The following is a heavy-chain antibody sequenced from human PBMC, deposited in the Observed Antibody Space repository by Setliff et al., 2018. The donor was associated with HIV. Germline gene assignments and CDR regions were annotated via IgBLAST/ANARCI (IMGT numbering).Heavy chain of an antibody. D-gene: IGHD2-8*01. CDR3: ARGLERTNALFGVLSIWLDS. V-gene: IGHV4-31*03. CDR1: GDSVSSGGFY. J-gene: IGHJ5*01. Sequence: SETLSLTCTVSGDSVSSGGFYWSWIRQHPGKGLEWIGYIYYSGSTYLNPSLKSRVTILVDTSKNQFSLELTSVTAADTAVYYCARGLERTNALFGVLSIWLDSWGQGTLVTVSS. CDR2: IYYSGST.